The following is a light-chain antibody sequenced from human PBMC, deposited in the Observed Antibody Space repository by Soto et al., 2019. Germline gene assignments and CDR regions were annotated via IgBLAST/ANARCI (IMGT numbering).Light chain of an antibody. V-gene: IGKV3-20*01. J-gene: IGKJ4*01. CDR1: QSVNSNY. CDR3: HEYGGSPLT. CDR2: GAS. Sequence: EIVLTQSPGTLSLSPGERATLSCRATQSVNSNYLAWYQQKLGQAPRLLIYGASSRHTGIPDRFSGSGSGTDFTLTISRLEPVDFAVYYCHEYGGSPLTFRGGTDLDI.